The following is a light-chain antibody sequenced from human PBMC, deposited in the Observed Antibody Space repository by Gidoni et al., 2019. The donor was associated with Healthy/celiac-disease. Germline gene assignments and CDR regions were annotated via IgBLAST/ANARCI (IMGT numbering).Light chain of an antibody. Sequence: DIVMTQSPDSLAVSLGERATIHCKSSQSVLYSSINKNYLAWYQQKPGQPPKLLIYWASTRDSGVPDRFSGSGSGTDFTLTISSLQAEDVAVYYCQQYYSSPLTFGGGTKVEIK. CDR2: WAS. V-gene: IGKV4-1*01. CDR3: QQYYSSPLT. CDR1: QSVLYSSINKNY. J-gene: IGKJ4*01.